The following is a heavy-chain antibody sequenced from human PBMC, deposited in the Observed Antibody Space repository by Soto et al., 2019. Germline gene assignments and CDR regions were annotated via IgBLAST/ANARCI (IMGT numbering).Heavy chain of an antibody. CDR1: RFTFSTYA. CDR2: ISGSGGST. D-gene: IGHD6-19*01. Sequence: GGSLRLSCAASRFTFSTYAMSCVRQAQGKGLEWVSAISGSGGSTYYADSVKGRFTSSSDNSKHTLYLQMNSLRAEDTAVYYCAKASLAVADPYYYYGMDVWGQGTTVTSP. V-gene: IGHV3-23*01. CDR3: AKASLAVADPYYYYGMDV. J-gene: IGHJ6*02.